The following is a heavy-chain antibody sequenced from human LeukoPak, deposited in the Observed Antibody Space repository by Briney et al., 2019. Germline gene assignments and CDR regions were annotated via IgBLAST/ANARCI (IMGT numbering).Heavy chain of an antibody. Sequence: GESLKISCKGSGYSFTSYWISWVRQMPGKGLEWMGRIDPSVSYTNYSPSFRGHVTISADESISTAYLQWSSLQASDTAMYSCARGGAAVAGEKAFDIWGQGTMVTVSS. D-gene: IGHD6-19*01. CDR3: ARGGAAVAGEKAFDI. V-gene: IGHV5-10-1*01. J-gene: IGHJ3*02. CDR1: GYSFTSYW. CDR2: IDPSVSYT.